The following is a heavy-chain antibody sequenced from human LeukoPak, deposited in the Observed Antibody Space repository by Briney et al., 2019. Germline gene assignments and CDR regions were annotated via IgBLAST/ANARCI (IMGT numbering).Heavy chain of an antibody. Sequence: ASVKVSCKASGYTFTGYCMHWVRQAPGQGLEWMGWINPNSGGTNYAQKFQGRVTMTRDTSISTAYMELSRLRSDDTAVYYCARTVYVWSTLDYWGQGTLVTVSS. CDR1: GYTFTGYC. D-gene: IGHD3-16*01. CDR2: INPNSGGT. V-gene: IGHV1-2*02. CDR3: ARTVYVWSTLDY. J-gene: IGHJ4*02.